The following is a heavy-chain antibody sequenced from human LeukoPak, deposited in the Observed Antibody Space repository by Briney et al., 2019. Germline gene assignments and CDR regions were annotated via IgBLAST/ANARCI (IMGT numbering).Heavy chain of an antibody. D-gene: IGHD2-21*02. V-gene: IGHV4-34*01. Sequence: SETLSLTCAVYGGSFSGYYWSWIRQPPGKGLEWTGEINHSGSTNYNPSLKSRVTISVDTSENQFSLKLSSVTAADTAVYYCARRGRIPVPVTGKNWFDPWGQGTLVTVSS. CDR1: GGSFSGYY. CDR3: ARRGRIPVPVTGKNWFDP. CDR2: INHSGST. J-gene: IGHJ5*02.